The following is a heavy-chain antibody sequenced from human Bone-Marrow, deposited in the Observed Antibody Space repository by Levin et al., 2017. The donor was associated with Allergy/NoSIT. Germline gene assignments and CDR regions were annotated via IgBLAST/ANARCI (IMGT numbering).Heavy chain of an antibody. V-gene: IGHV3-23*01. CDR1: GFTFSSCA. J-gene: IGHJ5*01. Sequence: GESLKISCAASGFTFSSCAVSWVRQVPGKGLEWVSAISGSGDSTYYADSVKGRFTISRDNSKNTLYLQMNSLRAEDAAVYYCAQIPDYDFWSGYSWFDSWGQGTLVTVSS. CDR3: AQIPDYDFWSGYSWFDS. D-gene: IGHD3-3*01. CDR2: ISGSGDST.